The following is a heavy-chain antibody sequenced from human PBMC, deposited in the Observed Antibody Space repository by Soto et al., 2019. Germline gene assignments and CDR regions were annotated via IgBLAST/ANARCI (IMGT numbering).Heavy chain of an antibody. CDR3: AKGEVRGIIPSYFDY. V-gene: IGHV3-30*18. CDR2: ISNDGINK. J-gene: IGHJ4*02. CDR1: GFTFSGYG. Sequence: PGGSLRLSCAASGFTFSGYGMHWVRQAPGKGLEWVAVISNDGINKYYGDSVKGRFTISRDNSKNTLYLQMDSLRAEDTAVYYCAKGEVRGIIPSYFDYWGLGTLVTVSS. D-gene: IGHD3-10*01.